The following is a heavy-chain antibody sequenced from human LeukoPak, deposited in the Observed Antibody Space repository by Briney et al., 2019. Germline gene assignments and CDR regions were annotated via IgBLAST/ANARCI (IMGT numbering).Heavy chain of an antibody. CDR2: IYYSGST. CDR1: GGSISSGGYY. V-gene: IGHV4-31*03. D-gene: IGHD5-12*01. J-gene: IGHJ3*02. CDR3: ARDVYSGYDSDAFDI. Sequence: SETLSLTCTVSGGSISSGGYYWSWIRQPPGKGLEWIGYIYYSGSTYYNPSLKSRVTISVDTSKNQFSLKLSSVTAADTAVYYCARDVYSGYDSDAFDIWGQGTMVTVSS.